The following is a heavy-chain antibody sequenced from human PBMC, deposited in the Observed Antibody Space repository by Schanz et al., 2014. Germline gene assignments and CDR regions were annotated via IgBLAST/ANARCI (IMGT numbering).Heavy chain of an antibody. CDR1: GYTFTSYS. Sequence: QVQLVQSGAEVKKPGASVKVSCKASGYTFTSYSIHWVRQAPGQGLEWMGWINVGNGNMKYSQKFQGRVTITRDTSANTAYMELSSLRSEDTAVYYCARDQSPYTNSSDVRYFDYWGQGSLVTVSS. J-gene: IGHJ4*02. CDR3: ARDQSPYTNSSDVRYFDY. CDR2: INVGNGNM. D-gene: IGHD6-6*01. V-gene: IGHV1-3*01.